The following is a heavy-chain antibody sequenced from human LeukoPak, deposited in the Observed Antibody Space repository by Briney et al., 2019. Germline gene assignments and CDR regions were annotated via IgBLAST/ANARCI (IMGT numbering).Heavy chain of an antibody. CDR3: AIAPGARRGTSPWYFDL. V-gene: IGHV4-59*01. CDR1: GGSISSCY. D-gene: IGHD2-2*01. Sequence: PSKTLSLTCTVSGGSISSCYWSWIRQPPGKGLEWIGYIYYSGSTNYNPSLKSRVTISVDTSKNQFSLKLSSVTAADTAVYYCAIAPGARRGTSPWYFDLWGRGTLVTVSS. J-gene: IGHJ2*01. CDR2: IYYSGST.